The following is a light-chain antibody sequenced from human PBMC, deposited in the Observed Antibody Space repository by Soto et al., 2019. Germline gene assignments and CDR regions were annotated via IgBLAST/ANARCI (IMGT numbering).Light chain of an antibody. CDR3: QVWDSSSGV. Sequence: SYELTQPLSVSVALGQTARITCGGNNIGSKNVHWYQQKPGQAPVLVIYRDSNRPSGIPERFSGSNSGNMATLTISRAQAGDEADYYCQVWDSSSGVFGTGTKLTVL. CDR2: RDS. V-gene: IGLV3-9*01. CDR1: NIGSKN. J-gene: IGLJ1*01.